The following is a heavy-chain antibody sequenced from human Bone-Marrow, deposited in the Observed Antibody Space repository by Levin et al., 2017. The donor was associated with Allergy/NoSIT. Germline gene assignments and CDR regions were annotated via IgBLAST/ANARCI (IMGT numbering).Heavy chain of an antibody. J-gene: IGHJ2*01. V-gene: IGHV4-61*02. CDR2: IYTSGST. Sequence: SETLSLTCTVSGGSISSGSYYWSWIRQPAGKGLEWIGRIYTSGSTNYNPSLKSRVTISVDTSKNQFSLKLSSVTAADTAVYYCARERHAVTLWYFDLWGRGTLVTVSS. D-gene: IGHD4-17*01. CDR3: ARERHAVTLWYFDL. CDR1: GGSISSGSYY.